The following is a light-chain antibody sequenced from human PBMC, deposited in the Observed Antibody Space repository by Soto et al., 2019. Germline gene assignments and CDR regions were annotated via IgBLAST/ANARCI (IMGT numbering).Light chain of an antibody. CDR2: DAS. V-gene: IGKV3-20*01. CDR3: QQYGSSPRT. CDR1: QSLSSSY. J-gene: IGKJ1*01. Sequence: EIVLTQSPGTLSLSPGERATLSCRASQSLSSSYLAWYQQNPGQAPRLLIYDASNRATGVPDRFSGSGSGTEFTLTISRLEPEDFAVYYCQQYGSSPRTFGQGTKVEIK.